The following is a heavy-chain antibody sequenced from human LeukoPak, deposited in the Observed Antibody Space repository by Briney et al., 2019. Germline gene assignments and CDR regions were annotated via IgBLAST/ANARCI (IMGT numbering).Heavy chain of an antibody. CDR3: ARDLYGPFFWSGPRAFDI. Sequence: RAGGSLRLSCAASGFTFSSYSMNWVRQAPGKGLEWVSYISSSSSTIYYADSVKGRFTISRDNAKNSLYLQMNSLRAEDTAVYYCARDLYGPFFWSGPRAFDIWGQGTMVTVS. J-gene: IGHJ3*02. CDR2: ISSSSSTI. D-gene: IGHD3-3*01. CDR1: GFTFSSYS. V-gene: IGHV3-48*01.